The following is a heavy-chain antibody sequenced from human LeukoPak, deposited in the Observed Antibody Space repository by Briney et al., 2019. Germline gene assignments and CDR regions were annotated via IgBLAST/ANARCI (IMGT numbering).Heavy chain of an antibody. CDR1: GGTFSSYA. CDR3: ASGPGCYYDSSGYCAGDDY. J-gene: IGHJ4*02. Sequence: GASVKVSCKASGGTFSSYAISWVRQAPGQGLEWMGGIIPIFGTANYAQKFQGRVTITADESTSTAYMELSSLRSEDTAVYYCASGPGCYYDSSGYCAGDDYWGQGTLVTVSS. D-gene: IGHD3-22*01. V-gene: IGHV1-69*01. CDR2: IIPIFGTA.